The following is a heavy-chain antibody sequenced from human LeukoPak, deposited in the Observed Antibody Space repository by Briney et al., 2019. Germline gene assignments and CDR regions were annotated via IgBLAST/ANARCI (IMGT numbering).Heavy chain of an antibody. CDR1: GFTFSSYG. D-gene: IGHD6-6*01. CDR2: ISGSGGST. V-gene: IGHV3-23*01. J-gene: IGHJ4*02. CDR3: AKGLAARLHYFDY. Sequence: GGSLRLSCAASGFTFSSYGMSWVRQAPGKGLEWVSAISGSGGSTYYADSVKGRFTISRDNSKNTLYLQMNSLRAEDTAVYYCAKGLAARLHYFDYWGQGTLVTVSS.